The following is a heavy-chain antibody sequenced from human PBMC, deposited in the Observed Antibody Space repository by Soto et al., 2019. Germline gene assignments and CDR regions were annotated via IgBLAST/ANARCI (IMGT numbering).Heavy chain of an antibody. J-gene: IGHJ5*02. CDR3: ARDPDPYYYDSSGYYSWFDP. Sequence: GASVQVSCKASGYTFSSNDINWVRQAPGQRLEWMGWMNPNRGNTNYAQKLQGRVTMTTDTSKSTAYMELRSLRSDDTAVYYCARDPDPYYYDSSGYYSWFDPWGQGTLVTVSS. V-gene: IGHV1-18*01. D-gene: IGHD3-22*01. CDR1: GYTFSSND. CDR2: MNPNRGNT.